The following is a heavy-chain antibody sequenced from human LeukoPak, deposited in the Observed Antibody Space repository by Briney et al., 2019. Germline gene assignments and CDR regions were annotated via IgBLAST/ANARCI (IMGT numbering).Heavy chain of an antibody. V-gene: IGHV3-53*01. CDR2: IYSGGST. D-gene: IGHD3-10*02. Sequence: GGSLRLSCAASGFTVSSNYMNWVGQAPGKGLEWVSVIYSGGSTYYADSVKGRFTISRDNAKNSLYLQMNSLRAEDTAVYYCAELGITMIGGVWGKGTTVTISS. CDR3: AELGITMIGGV. J-gene: IGHJ6*04. CDR1: GFTVSSNY.